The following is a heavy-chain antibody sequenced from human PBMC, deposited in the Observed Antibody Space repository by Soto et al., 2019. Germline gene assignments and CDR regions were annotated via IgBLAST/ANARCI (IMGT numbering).Heavy chain of an antibody. V-gene: IGHV4-4*02. Sequence: QVQLQESGPGLVKPSGTLSLTCAVSGGSISSNNWWSWVSQPPGKGLEWIGEIYHSGSTNYNPSLKSRVTISLDKSKNQFSLTLSSVTAAETAVYYCAGNNGRAGFDSWGQGTLVTVSS. D-gene: IGHD1-1*01. CDR3: AGNNGRAGFDS. CDR1: GGSISSNNW. J-gene: IGHJ4*02. CDR2: IYHSGST.